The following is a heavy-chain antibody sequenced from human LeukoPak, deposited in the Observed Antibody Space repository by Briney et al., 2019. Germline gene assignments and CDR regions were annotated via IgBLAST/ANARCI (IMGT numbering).Heavy chain of an antibody. D-gene: IGHD6-13*01. J-gene: IGHJ6*03. Sequence: GGSLRLSCAASGYSFSNYAMHWVRQAPGKGPEYVSATNSNEGSTYYADSVKGRFTISRDNAKNTLYLQMNSLRPEDIGVYYCAGEGMYSSSPYVGYYMDVWGKGAAVTVSS. CDR3: AGEGMYSSSPYVGYYMDV. V-gene: IGHV3-64*02. CDR2: TNSNEGST. CDR1: GYSFSNYA.